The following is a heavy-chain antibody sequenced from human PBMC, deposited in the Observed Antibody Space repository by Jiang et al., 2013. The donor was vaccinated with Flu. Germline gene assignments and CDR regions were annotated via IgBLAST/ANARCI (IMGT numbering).Heavy chain of an antibody. V-gene: IGHV3-11*06. CDR2: IGSSAPYT. Sequence: QLLESGGGLVQPGGSLRLSCAGSGFIFSDYHLTWIRQAPGKGLESVAYIGSSAPYTNYADSVKGRFTVSRDNAKDSMYLQMTSLRAEDTAVYYCARVSGNAVDGYYFGAFDIWGQGTMVAVSS. CDR3: ARVSGNAVDGYYFGAFDI. J-gene: IGHJ3*02. CDR1: GFIFSDYH. D-gene: IGHD3-22*01.